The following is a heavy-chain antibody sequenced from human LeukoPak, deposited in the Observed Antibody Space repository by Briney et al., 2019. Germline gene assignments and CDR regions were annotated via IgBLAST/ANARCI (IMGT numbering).Heavy chain of an antibody. J-gene: IGHJ6*03. CDR1: GFTFSNYG. V-gene: IGHV3-33*06. CDR2: IWFDGSNK. D-gene: IGHD1-14*01. Sequence: PGGALTLSCAASGFTFSNYGMHWVRQAPGKGLDWVAVIWFDGSNKYYADSVSGRFTISRDNSKHTLSLQMNSLRADHTPVYHCPKAFSNLRFYMDVWGKGTTVTVSS. CDR3: PKAFSNLRFYMDV.